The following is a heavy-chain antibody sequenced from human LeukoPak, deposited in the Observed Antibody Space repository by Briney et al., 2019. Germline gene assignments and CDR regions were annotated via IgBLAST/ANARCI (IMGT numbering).Heavy chain of an antibody. CDR3: ARGQARLAWFDP. Sequence: SVTLSLTCAGYGGTFRGYHWSWIPQPPGKGLEGIGEINHSGSTNYNPSHKSRVTISVDTSKNQFSLKLSSVTAADTAVYYCARGQARLAWFDPWGQGTLVTVSS. D-gene: IGHD6-19*01. J-gene: IGHJ5*02. CDR1: GGTFRGYH. CDR2: INHSGST. V-gene: IGHV4-34*01.